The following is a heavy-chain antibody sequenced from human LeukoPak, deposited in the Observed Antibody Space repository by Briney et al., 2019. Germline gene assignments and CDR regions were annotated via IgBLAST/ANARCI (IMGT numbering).Heavy chain of an antibody. Sequence: GSSVKVSCKASGGTFSSYAISRVRQAPGQGLEWMGRIIPIFGTANYAQKFQGRVTITTDESTSTAYMELSSLRYEDTAVYYCADTSYDSSGYYLPYWGQGTLVTVSS. CDR1: GGTFSSYA. V-gene: IGHV1-69*05. CDR3: ADTSYDSSGYYLPY. CDR2: IIPIFGTA. J-gene: IGHJ4*02. D-gene: IGHD3-22*01.